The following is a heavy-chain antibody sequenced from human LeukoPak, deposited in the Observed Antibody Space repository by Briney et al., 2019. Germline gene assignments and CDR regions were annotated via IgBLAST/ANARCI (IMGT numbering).Heavy chain of an antibody. CDR1: GFSLSPSAVG. Sequence: SGPTLVNPTQTLTLTCTFSGFSLSPSAVGVGWIRQPPGKALEWLALIYCDDDKRYSPYLKSRLTITKDTCKNQVVLTMTNMDPVDTATYYCAHRPRDTAMASFDYWGQGTLVTVSS. J-gene: IGHJ4*02. CDR3: AHRPRDTAMASFDY. CDR2: IYCDDDK. V-gene: IGHV2-5*02. D-gene: IGHD5-18*01.